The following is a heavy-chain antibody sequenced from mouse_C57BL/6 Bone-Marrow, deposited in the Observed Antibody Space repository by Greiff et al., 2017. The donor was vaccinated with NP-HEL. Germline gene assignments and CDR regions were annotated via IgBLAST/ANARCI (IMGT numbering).Heavy chain of an antibody. CDR1: GYTFTSYW. CDR2: IYPGSGST. CDR3: ARSRRSDYYGYWYFDV. D-gene: IGHD1-1*01. Sequence: QVQLQQPGAELVKPGASVKMSCKASGYTFTSYWITWVKQRPGQGLEWIGDIYPGSGSTNYNEKFKSKATLTVDTSSSTAYMQLSSRTSEDSAVYYCARSRRSDYYGYWYFDVWGTGTTVTVSS. V-gene: IGHV1-55*01. J-gene: IGHJ1*03.